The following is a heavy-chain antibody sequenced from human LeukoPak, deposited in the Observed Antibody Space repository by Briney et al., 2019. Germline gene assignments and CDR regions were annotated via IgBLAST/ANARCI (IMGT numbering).Heavy chain of an antibody. CDR1: GGSIISSDYH. CDR2: ISYSGNT. Sequence: SETLSLTCTVSGGSIISSDYHWGWVRQPPGKGLEWIGTISYSGNTDYNPSLRSRVTISVDTSNNQFSLRLGSVTAADTAVYHCARHCCSGPAKRVFDIWGQGTIVTVSS. D-gene: IGHD2-15*01. V-gene: IGHV4-39*01. J-gene: IGHJ3*02. CDR3: ARHCCSGPAKRVFDI.